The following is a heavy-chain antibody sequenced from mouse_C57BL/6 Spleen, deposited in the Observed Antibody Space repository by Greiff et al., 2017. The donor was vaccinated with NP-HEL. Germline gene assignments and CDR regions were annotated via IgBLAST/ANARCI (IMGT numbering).Heavy chain of an antibody. V-gene: IGHV5-17*01. CDR2: ISSGSSTI. CDR1: GFTFSDYG. J-gene: IGHJ1*03. Sequence: EVKVVESGGGLVKPGGSLKLSCAASGFTFSDYGMHWVRQAPEKGLEWVAYISSGSSTIYYADTVKGRFTISRDNAKDTLFLQMTSLRSEDTAMYYCARGATVVPWYFDVWGTGTTVTVSS. CDR3: ARGATVVPWYFDV. D-gene: IGHD1-1*01.